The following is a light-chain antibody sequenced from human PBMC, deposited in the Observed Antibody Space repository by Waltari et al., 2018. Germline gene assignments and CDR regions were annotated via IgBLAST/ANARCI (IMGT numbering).Light chain of an antibody. V-gene: IGLV1-40*01. J-gene: IGLJ3*02. CDR3: QSYDTSLSVV. CDR1: GSNIGAGHD. Sequence: QSVLTQPPSVSGAPGQRVTISCTGSGSNIGAGHDVHWYQQLPRAAPKLRIYVSSTRPLGVPDRLFGSTSGTSASLAITGLQAEDEADYYCQSYDTSLSVVFGGGTKLTVL. CDR2: VSS.